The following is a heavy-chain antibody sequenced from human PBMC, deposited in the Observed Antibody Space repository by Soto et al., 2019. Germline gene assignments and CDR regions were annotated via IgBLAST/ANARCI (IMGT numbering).Heavy chain of an antibody. Sequence: GGSLRLSCAASGFTFSSYGMHWVRQAPGKGLEWVAVISYDGSNKYYADSVKGRFTISRDNPKNTLYLQMNSLRTEDTAVYYCAKDYDFWSGYYTFNYYYGMDVWGQGTTVTVSS. CDR3: AKDYDFWSGYYTFNYYYGMDV. CDR2: ISYDGSNK. D-gene: IGHD3-3*01. J-gene: IGHJ6*02. CDR1: GFTFSSYG. V-gene: IGHV3-30*18.